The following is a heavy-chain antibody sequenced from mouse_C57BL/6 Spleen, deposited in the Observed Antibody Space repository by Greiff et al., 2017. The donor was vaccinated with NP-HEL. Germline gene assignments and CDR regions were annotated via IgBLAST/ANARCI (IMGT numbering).Heavy chain of an antibody. CDR1: GYTFTSYW. CDR3: ARGGWPQRVYYAMDY. D-gene: IGHD6-1*01. V-gene: IGHV1-53*01. CDR2: INPSNGGT. J-gene: IGHJ4*01. Sequence: VQLQQPGTELVKPGASVKLSCKASGYTFTSYWMHWVKQRPGQGLEWIGNINPSNGGTNYNEKFKSKTTLTVDKSSSTAYMQLSSLTSEDSAVYYCARGGWPQRVYYAMDYWGQGTSVTVSS.